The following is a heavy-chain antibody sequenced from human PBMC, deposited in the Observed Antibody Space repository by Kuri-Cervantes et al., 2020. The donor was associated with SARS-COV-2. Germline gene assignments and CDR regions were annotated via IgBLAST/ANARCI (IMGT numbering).Heavy chain of an antibody. D-gene: IGHD1-26*01. J-gene: IGHJ4*02. CDR3: ASSLVDYFDY. V-gene: IGHV3-30-3*01. Sequence: GGSLRLSCAASGFTFSSYAMHWVRQAPGKGLEWVAVISYDGCNKYYADSVKGRFTISRDNSKNTLYLQMNSLRAEDTAVYYCASSLVDYFDYWGQGTLVTVSS. CDR2: ISYDGCNK. CDR1: GFTFSSYA.